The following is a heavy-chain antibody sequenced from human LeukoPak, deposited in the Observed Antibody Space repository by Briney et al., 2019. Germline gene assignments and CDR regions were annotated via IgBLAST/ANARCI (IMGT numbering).Heavy chain of an antibody. Sequence: GESLKISCEASGYSFTNYWIGWVRQMPGKGLEWMGIIYPDDSESKYSTSFQGKVTISADKSISTAYLKWSSLKASDTAMYYCARSRDSSGYYYLMWGQGTLVTVSS. D-gene: IGHD3-22*01. V-gene: IGHV5-51*01. CDR1: GYSFTNYW. CDR2: IYPDDSES. J-gene: IGHJ4*02. CDR3: ARSRDSSGYYYLM.